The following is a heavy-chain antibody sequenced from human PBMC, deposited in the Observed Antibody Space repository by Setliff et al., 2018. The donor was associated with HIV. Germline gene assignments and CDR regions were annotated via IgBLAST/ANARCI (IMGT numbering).Heavy chain of an antibody. V-gene: IGHV3-13*01. CDR3: ARVYGGNSFGAFDI. CDR2: IGTAGDT. J-gene: IGHJ3*02. CDR1: GFTFSSYD. Sequence: GGSLRLSCAASGFTFSSYDMHWVRQATGKGLEWVSAIGTAGDTYYPGSVKGRFTISRENAKNSLYLQMNSLRAGDTAVYYCARVYGGNSFGAFDIWGQGTMVTVSS. D-gene: IGHD2-21*02.